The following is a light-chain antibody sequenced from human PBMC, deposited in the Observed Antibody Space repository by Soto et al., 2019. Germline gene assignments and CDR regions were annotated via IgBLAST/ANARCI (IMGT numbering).Light chain of an antibody. CDR1: SDDIGAYNY. Sequence: QCVLTQPASVSASPGQSITISCTGTSDDIGAYNYISWYQQHPGKAPKLMIYEVTNRPSGISNRFSGSRSGNTASLSISGLQAEDEADYYCSSFSSAIAFVFGTGTKLTDL. V-gene: IGLV2-14*01. CDR3: SSFSSAIAFV. CDR2: EVT. J-gene: IGLJ1*01.